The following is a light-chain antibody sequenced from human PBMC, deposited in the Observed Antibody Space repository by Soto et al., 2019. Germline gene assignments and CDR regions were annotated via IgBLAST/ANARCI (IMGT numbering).Light chain of an antibody. CDR1: NDDIGSYDY. Sequence: QSALTQPASVSGSPGQSITISCTGTNDDIGSYDYVSWYQQDPGKAPKLMIYDVSNRPSGISTRFSGSKSGNTASLTISRLQSEDEDNYYCASYTNSSPVIFGGGTKVTVL. CDR2: DVS. V-gene: IGLV2-14*01. J-gene: IGLJ2*01. CDR3: ASYTNSSPVI.